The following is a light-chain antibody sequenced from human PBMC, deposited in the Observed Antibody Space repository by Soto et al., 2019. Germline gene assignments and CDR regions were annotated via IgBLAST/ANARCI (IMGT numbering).Light chain of an antibody. Sequence: QSVLTQSPSASASLGASVKLICTLSSGHSSYAIAWHQQQPEKGPRYLMKLNTDGSHSKGDGIPDRFSGSTSGAECYLTISSLQSEDEADYYCQTWGTGIGVFGGGTKLTVL. V-gene: IGLV4-69*01. CDR1: SGHSSYA. CDR2: LNTDGSH. J-gene: IGLJ2*01. CDR3: QTWGTGIGV.